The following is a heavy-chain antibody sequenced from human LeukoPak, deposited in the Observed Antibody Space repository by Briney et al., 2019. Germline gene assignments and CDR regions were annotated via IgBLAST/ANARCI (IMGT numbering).Heavy chain of an antibody. CDR2: IYYSGST. V-gene: IGHV4-59*01. Sequence: PSETLSLTCTVSGGSISSYYWSWIRQPPGKGLEWIGYIYYSGSTNYNPSLKSRVTISVDTSKNQFSLKLSSVTAADTAVYYCARDTAARPLDYWGQGTLVTVPS. CDR1: GGSISSYY. J-gene: IGHJ4*02. D-gene: IGHD6-6*01. CDR3: ARDTAARPLDY.